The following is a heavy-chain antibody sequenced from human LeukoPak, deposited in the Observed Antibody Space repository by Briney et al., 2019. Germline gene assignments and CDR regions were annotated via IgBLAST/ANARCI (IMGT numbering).Heavy chain of an antibody. CDR3: ARGAYSSGWYGDAFDI. J-gene: IGHJ3*02. CDR1: GGSISSGGHY. CDR2: IYYSGST. V-gene: IGHV4-39*07. D-gene: IGHD6-19*01. Sequence: SETLSLTCIVSGGSISSGGHYWGWIRQPPGKGLEWIGSIYYSGSTYYNPSLKSRVTISVDTSKNQFSLKLSSVTAADTAVYYCARGAYSSGWYGDAFDIWGQGTMVTVSS.